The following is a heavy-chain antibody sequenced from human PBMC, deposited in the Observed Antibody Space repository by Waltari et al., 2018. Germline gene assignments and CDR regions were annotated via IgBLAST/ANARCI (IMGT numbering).Heavy chain of an antibody. CDR3: ARETGIAVAGSIDY. V-gene: IGHV3-30*01. CDR1: GFTFSSYA. CDR2: ISYDGSNK. D-gene: IGHD6-19*01. J-gene: IGHJ4*02. Sequence: QVQLVESGGGVVQPGRSLRLSCAASGFTFSSYAMHGVRQATGKGLEWGESISYDGSNKYYADSVKGRFTISRDNSKNTLYLQMNSLRAEDTAVYYCARETGIAVAGSIDYWGQGTLVTVSS.